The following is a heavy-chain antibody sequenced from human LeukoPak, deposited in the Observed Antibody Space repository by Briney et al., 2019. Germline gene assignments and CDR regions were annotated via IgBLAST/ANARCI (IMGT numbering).Heavy chain of an antibody. CDR3: ARGGGDYDFWSGPPMYYFDY. Sequence: ASVKVSCKASGYTFTSYDINWVRQATGQGLEWVGWMNPNSGNTGYAQKFQGRDTITTDESTSTAYMELSSLRSEDTAVYYCARGGGDYDFWSGPPMYYFDYWGQGTLVTVSS. D-gene: IGHD3-3*01. V-gene: IGHV1-8*01. CDR1: GYTFTSYD. CDR2: MNPNSGNT. J-gene: IGHJ4*02.